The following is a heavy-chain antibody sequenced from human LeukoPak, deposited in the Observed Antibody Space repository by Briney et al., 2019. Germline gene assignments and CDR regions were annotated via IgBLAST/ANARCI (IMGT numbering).Heavy chain of an antibody. CDR3: ARGALGYCGGGNCYGNWFDP. Sequence: SETLSLTCTVSRGSMSHYYWSWIRQPLGKGLEWIGYIDYSGSTNYNPSLKSRLTISLDTSKNQFSLKLTSVTPADTAVYYCARGALGYCGGGNCYGNWFDPWGQGTLVTVSS. CDR1: RGSMSHYY. V-gene: IGHV4-59*01. D-gene: IGHD2-15*01. CDR2: IDYSGST. J-gene: IGHJ5*02.